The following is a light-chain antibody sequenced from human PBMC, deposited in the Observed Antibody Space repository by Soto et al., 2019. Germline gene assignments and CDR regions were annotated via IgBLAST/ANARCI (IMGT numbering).Light chain of an antibody. J-gene: IGKJ3*01. CDR3: QQYKSYST. CDR2: GAS. CDR1: QTISGT. Sequence: EIVMTPSPATLSVSPGGRTTLSFRASQTISGTLAGYQQKPGQAPRLLIQGASTRAPGFPARFSGSGSGTDFTLTISSLQSEDFATYYCQQYKSYSTFGPGTNVETK. V-gene: IGKV3-15*01.